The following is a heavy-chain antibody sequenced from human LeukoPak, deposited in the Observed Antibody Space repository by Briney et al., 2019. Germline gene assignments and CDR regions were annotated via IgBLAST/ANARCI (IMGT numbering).Heavy chain of an antibody. J-gene: IGHJ4*02. CDR2: IYHTGST. D-gene: IGHD6-19*01. CDR3: ARQPYSSSVLYFDY. Sequence: PSETLSLTCAVSGYSISSGYYWGWIRQPPGKGLEWIGSIYHTGSTYYNPSLKSRVTISVDTSKNQFSLKLSSVTAADTAVYYCARQPYSSSVLYFDYWGQGTLVTVSS. V-gene: IGHV4-38-2*01. CDR1: GYSISSGYY.